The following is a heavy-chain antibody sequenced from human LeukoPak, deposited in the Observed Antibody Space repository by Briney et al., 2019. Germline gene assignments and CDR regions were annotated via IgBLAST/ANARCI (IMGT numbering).Heavy chain of an antibody. J-gene: IGHJ5*02. CDR2: IRDRGEA. CDR3: ARDRAALQDWVEFDP. CDR1: GFRVSDYY. V-gene: IGHV3-66*03. D-gene: IGHD3/OR15-3a*01. Sequence: GGSLRLSCAVSGFRVSDYYMSWGRQAPGKGLEWVGLIRDRGEAFYADFVRGRFAISRDESENTLYLQMNSLRVEDTAVYFCARDRAALQDWVEFDPWGQGTPVIVSS.